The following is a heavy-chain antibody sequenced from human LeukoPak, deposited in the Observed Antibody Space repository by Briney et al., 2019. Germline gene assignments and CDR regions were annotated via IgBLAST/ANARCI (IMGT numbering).Heavy chain of an antibody. CDR1: GFTFSSYW. CDR2: IKQDGSEK. V-gene: IGHV3-7*01. CDR3: ARGEWLDPLYYYYMDV. J-gene: IGHJ6*03. Sequence: GGSLRLSCAASGFTFSSYWMSWVRQAPGKGLEWVANIKQDGSEKYYVDSVKGRFTISRDNAKSSLYLQMNSLRAEDTAVYYCARGEWLDPLYYYYMDVWGKGTTVIVSS. D-gene: IGHD6-19*01.